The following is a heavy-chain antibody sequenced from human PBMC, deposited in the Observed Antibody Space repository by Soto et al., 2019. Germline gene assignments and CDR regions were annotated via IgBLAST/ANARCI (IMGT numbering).Heavy chain of an antibody. Sequence: QVQLVESGGGVVQPGRSLRLSCAASGFTFDTYGMHWVRQAPGKGLEWVAVTSYGGSDEYYADSVKGRYTIYRDNSKNMVYLQMNSLSTEDTAVYYCAKEVRYYYNISGGDAFDIWGPGTMVTVSS. D-gene: IGHD3-22*01. CDR3: AKEVRYYYNISGGDAFDI. CDR1: GFTFDTYG. CDR2: TSYGGSDE. J-gene: IGHJ3*02. V-gene: IGHV3-30*18.